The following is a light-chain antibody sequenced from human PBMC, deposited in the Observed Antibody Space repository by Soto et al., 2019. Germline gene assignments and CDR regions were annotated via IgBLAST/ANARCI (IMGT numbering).Light chain of an antibody. Sequence: QSVLTQPASVSGSPGQSITISCTGTSNNVGNYNLVSWYQQHPGKAPKLIIYEVYKRPPGVSNRFSGSKSGITASLTISGLQAEDEGDYYCCSYAGSDTYVFGTGTKVTVL. J-gene: IGLJ1*01. CDR3: CSYAGSDTYV. CDR1: SNNVGNYNL. V-gene: IGLV2-23*02. CDR2: EVY.